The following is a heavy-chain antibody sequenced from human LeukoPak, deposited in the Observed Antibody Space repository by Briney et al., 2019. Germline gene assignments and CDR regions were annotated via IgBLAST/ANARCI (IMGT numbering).Heavy chain of an antibody. CDR2: ISASGGST. D-gene: IGHD1-26*01. V-gene: IGHV3-23*01. CDR3: ARDYFGSPSALDY. Sequence: GGSLRLSCAASEFTFSYYGMSWVRQAPGKGLEWVSAISASGGSTYYADSVKGRFTISRDNAKNSLYLQMNSLRAEDTALYYCARDYFGSPSALDYWGQGTLVTVSS. J-gene: IGHJ4*02. CDR1: EFTFSYYG.